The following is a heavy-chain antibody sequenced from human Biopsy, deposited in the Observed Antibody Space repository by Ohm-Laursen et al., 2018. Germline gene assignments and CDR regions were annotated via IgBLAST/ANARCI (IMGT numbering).Heavy chain of an antibody. J-gene: IGHJ4*02. CDR3: ARDPLNGHKHFDY. CDR1: SYTFTDYN. Sequence: SSVKVSCKASSYTFTDYNIHWMRQAPGQGLEWLGYINCKTGATNYAQKFQGMATMTRDTSISTAYLALGSLRSADTAIYYCARDPLNGHKHFDYWGQGSLVTVSS. D-gene: IGHD2-8*01. V-gene: IGHV1-2*02. CDR2: INCKTGAT.